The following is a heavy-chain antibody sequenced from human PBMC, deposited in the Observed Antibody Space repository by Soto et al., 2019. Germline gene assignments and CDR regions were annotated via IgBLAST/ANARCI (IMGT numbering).Heavy chain of an antibody. Sequence: GGSLRLSCAASGFTFSDYSMSWVRQAPGKGLEWVSVLSGSGVTTYYADSVKGRFTISRDISKNTLCLQMSSLRADDTAVYYCAKGNTPAKTSGFDHWGQGTLVTVSS. V-gene: IGHV3-23*01. D-gene: IGHD1-26*01. CDR2: LSGSGVTT. CDR3: AKGNTPAKTSGFDH. CDR1: GFTFSDYS. J-gene: IGHJ4*02.